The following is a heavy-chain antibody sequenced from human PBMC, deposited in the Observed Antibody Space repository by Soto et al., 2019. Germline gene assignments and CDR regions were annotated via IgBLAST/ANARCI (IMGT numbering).Heavy chain of an antibody. V-gene: IGHV3-21*01. Sequence: GGSLRLSCAASGFTFSSYSMNWVRQAPGKGLEWVSSISSSSSYIYYADSVKGRFTISRDNAKNSLYLQMNSLRAEDTAVYYCARQQLGYCSSTSCYDAFDIWGQGTMVTVSS. D-gene: IGHD2-2*01. CDR3: ARQQLGYCSSTSCYDAFDI. CDR2: ISSSSSYI. CDR1: GFTFSSYS. J-gene: IGHJ3*02.